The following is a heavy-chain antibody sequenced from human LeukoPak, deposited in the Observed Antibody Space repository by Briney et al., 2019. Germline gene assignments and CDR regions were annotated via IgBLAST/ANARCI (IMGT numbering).Heavy chain of an antibody. J-gene: IGHJ4*02. D-gene: IGHD3-10*01. V-gene: IGHV3-9*01. CDR1: GFTFSSYA. Sequence: PGGSLRLSCAASGFTFSSYAMSWVRQAPGKGLEWVSGISWNSGSIGYADSVKGRFTISRDNAKNSLYLQMNSLRAEDTALYYCAKDSGYGSGSYFDYWGQGTLVTVSS. CDR3: AKDSGYGSGSYFDY. CDR2: ISWNSGSI.